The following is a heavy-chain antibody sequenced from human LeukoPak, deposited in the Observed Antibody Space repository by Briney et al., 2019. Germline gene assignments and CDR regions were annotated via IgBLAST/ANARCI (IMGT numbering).Heavy chain of an antibody. J-gene: IGHJ4*02. CDR2: VNSGDGT. CDR3: AKRQTYYFDY. Sequence: VGSLTLSRAASGFTFSYYGMSWVRQAPGKGLEWVSSVNSGDGTYYADSVRGRFTISRDKSRNTLYLQMNSLRADDTAIYYCAKRQTYYFDYWGEG. CDR1: GFTFSYYG. V-gene: IGHV3-23*01.